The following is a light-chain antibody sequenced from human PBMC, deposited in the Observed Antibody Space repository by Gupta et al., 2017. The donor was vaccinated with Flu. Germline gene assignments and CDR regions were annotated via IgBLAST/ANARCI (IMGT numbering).Light chain of an antibody. CDR1: QTINNW. J-gene: IGKJ4*01. Sequence: DIQTTQSPSTLSASVGDTVTITCRASQTINNWLAWFQQRPGKAPKLLIYKASKLKSGVSSRFSGSTSGTEFTLTISGQQPDDFANYYRQQHLNYPITFGGGTMIDI. CDR2: KAS. CDR3: QQHLNYPIT. V-gene: IGKV1-5*03.